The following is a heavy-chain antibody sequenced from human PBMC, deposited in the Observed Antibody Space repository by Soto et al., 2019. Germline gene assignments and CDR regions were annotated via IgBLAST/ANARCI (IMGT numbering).Heavy chain of an antibody. J-gene: IGHJ3*02. CDR2: MNPNSGNT. V-gene: IGHV1-8*01. Sequence: ASVKVSCKASGYTFTSYDINWVRQATGQGLEWMGWMNPNSGNTGYAQKLQGRVTMTRNTSISTAYMELSSLRSEDTAVYYCVSPRYCTNGVCDDAFDIWGQGTMVTVSS. D-gene: IGHD2-8*01. CDR3: VSPRYCTNGVCDDAFDI. CDR1: GYTFTSYD.